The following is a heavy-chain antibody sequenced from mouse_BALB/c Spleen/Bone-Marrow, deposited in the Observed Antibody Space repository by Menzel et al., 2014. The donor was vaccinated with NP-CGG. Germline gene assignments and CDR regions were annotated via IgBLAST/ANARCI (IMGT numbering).Heavy chain of an antibody. CDR1: GFTFSSYA. CDR2: ISSGGSYN. V-gene: IGHV5-9-4*01. CDR3: ASGDVYFAY. Sequence: EVKLMESGGGLVKPGGSLKLSCAASGFTFSSYAMSWVRQSPDKRLEWVAEISSGGSYNYYPDTVTGRFTISRDNAKNTLYLEMSSLRSEDTAMYYCASGDVYFAYWGQGTLVTVSA. J-gene: IGHJ3*01.